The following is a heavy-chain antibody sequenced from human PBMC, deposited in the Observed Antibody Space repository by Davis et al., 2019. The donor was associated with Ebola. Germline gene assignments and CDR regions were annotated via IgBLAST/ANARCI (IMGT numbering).Heavy chain of an antibody. CDR1: GFNFSDSG. D-gene: IGHD2-15*01. V-gene: IGHV3-30*03. J-gene: IGHJ3*01. Sequence: GESLKISCAAFGFNFSDSGIHWVRQAPGKGLEWVAVISYDGVNKFYAGFAKGRFTISRDNFKKTVDLQVKSPRVEDTARYYCARDSPGACSGDGCYSSAFDVWGQGSMVTVS. CDR2: ISYDGVNK. CDR3: ARDSPGACSGDGCYSSAFDV.